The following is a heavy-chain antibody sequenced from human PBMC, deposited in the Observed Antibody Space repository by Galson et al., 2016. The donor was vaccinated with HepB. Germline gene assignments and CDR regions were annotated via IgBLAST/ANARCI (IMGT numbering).Heavy chain of an antibody. D-gene: IGHD1-1*01. J-gene: IGHJ6*02. CDR2: IKQDGSEE. CDR1: GFPLGSYW. CDR3: ARHQLFYYHYGKDF. V-gene: IGHV3-7*01. Sequence: SLRLSCAASGFPLGSYWMTWVRQAPGKGLEWVANIKQDGSEEYYLDSVKGRFTISRDNAKNSLFLQMNSLRAEDTAVYYCARHQLFYYHYGKDFWGQGTPVTVSS.